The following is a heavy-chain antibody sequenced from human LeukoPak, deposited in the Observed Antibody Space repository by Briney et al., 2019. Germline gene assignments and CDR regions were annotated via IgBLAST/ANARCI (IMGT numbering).Heavy chain of an antibody. CDR3: ASLPGYCSGGSCPSGDY. CDR1: GFTFDDYG. V-gene: IGHV3-20*01. D-gene: IGHD2-15*01. J-gene: IGHJ4*02. CDR2: INWNGGST. Sequence: GGSLRLSCAASGFTFDDYGMSWVRQAPGKGLEWVSGINWNGGSTGYADSVKGRFTISRDNAKNSLYLQMNSLRAEDTALYHCASLPGYCSGGSCPSGDYWGQGTLVTVSS.